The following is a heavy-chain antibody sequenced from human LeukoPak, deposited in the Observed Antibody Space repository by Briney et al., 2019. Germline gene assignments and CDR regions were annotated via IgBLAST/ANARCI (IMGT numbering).Heavy chain of an antibody. CDR2: ISYDGSNK. D-gene: IGHD1-26*01. J-gene: IGHJ5*02. CDR1: GFTFSSYA. V-gene: IGHV3-30-3*01. CDR3: ARDPSGSYDRYWFDP. Sequence: GGSLRLSCAASGFTFSSYAMHWVRQAPGNGLEWVAVISYDGSNKYYADSVKGRFTISRDNSKNTLYLQMNSLRAEDTAVYYCARDPSGSYDRYWFDPWGQGTLVTVSS.